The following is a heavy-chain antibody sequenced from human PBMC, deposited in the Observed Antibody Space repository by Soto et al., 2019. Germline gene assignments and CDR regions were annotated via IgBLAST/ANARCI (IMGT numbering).Heavy chain of an antibody. CDR2: INPKSGGT. CDR3: ARDLATGGGSAGFDY. J-gene: IGHJ4*02. V-gene: IGHV1-2*02. D-gene: IGHD1-26*01. Sequence: ASVKVSCKASGYTFTVYYMHWVRQAPGQGLEWMGWINPKSGGTMYPQKFQGRVTMTWDTSISTAYMALTRLRSDDTAVYYCARDLATGGGSAGFDYWGKGTLVTVS. CDR1: GYTFTVYY.